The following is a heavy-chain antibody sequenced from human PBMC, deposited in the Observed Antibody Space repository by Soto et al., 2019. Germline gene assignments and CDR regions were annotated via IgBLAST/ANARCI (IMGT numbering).Heavy chain of an antibody. CDR2: IYYSGST. Sequence: SETLSLTCTVSGGSISSGGYYWSWIRQHPGKGLEWIGYIYYSGSTNYNPSLKSRVTISVDTSKNQFSLKLSSVTAADTAVYYCARAQGYYDSSGYYPGPYYYGMDVWGQGTTVTVSS. J-gene: IGHJ6*02. CDR1: GGSISSGGYY. D-gene: IGHD3-22*01. CDR3: ARAQGYYDSSGYYPGPYYYGMDV. V-gene: IGHV4-61*08.